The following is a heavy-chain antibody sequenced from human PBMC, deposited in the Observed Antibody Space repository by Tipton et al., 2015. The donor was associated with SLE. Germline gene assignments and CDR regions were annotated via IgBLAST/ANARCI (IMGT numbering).Heavy chain of an antibody. D-gene: IGHD3-16*01. CDR3: AREAGRWAVGH. Sequence: GSLRLSCAASGFTFSTYSMNWVRQAPGKGLEWVSSISSDSNYIYYADSVMGRFTLSRDNAKNSLFLQMNSLRPEDTAVYYCAREAGRWAVGHWGQGTLVTVSS. CDR1: GFTFSTYS. CDR2: ISSDSNYI. V-gene: IGHV3-21*03. J-gene: IGHJ4*02.